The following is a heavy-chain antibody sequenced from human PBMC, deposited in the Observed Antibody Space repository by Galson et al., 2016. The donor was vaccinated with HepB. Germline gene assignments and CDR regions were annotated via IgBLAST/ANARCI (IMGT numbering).Heavy chain of an antibody. Sequence: SLRLSCAVTGFTVRSNYVGWVRQAPGKGLEWATFISYDGSNAYYADSVKGRFTVTRDNSKNTLYLQMNSLRPEDTAVYYCAKRGPNYYVSGSYSQLEFWGQGTLVTVSS. CDR1: GFTVRSNY. D-gene: IGHD3-10*01. V-gene: IGHV3-30*18. J-gene: IGHJ4*02. CDR2: ISYDGSNA. CDR3: AKRGPNYYVSGSYSQLEF.